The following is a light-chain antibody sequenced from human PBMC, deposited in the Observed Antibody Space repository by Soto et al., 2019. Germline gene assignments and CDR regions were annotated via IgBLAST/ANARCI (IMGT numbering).Light chain of an antibody. CDR2: DAS. V-gene: IGKV3-11*01. J-gene: IGKJ2*01. Sequence: EIVLTQSPATLSLSPGERATLSCRASQSVSSYLAWYQQKPGQAPRLLIYDASNRATGIPARFSGSGSGTDFTLTISNLEPEDFAVYYCHQRSSWPLYTFGQGTKLEIK. CDR1: QSVSSY. CDR3: HQRSSWPLYT.